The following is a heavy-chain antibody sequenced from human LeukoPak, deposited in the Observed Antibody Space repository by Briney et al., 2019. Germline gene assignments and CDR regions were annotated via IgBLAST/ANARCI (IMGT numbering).Heavy chain of an antibody. CDR1: GGSISSGSYY. V-gene: IGHV4-61*02. J-gene: IGHJ3*02. CDR3: ARAPFQTMIVVVENAFDI. CDR2: IYTSGST. D-gene: IGHD3-22*01. Sequence: PSETLSLTCTVSGGSISSGSYYWRWIRQPAGKGLEWIGRIYTSGSTNYNPSLKSRVTISVDTSKDQFSLKLSSVTAADTAVYYCARAPFQTMIVVVENAFDIWGQGTMVTVSS.